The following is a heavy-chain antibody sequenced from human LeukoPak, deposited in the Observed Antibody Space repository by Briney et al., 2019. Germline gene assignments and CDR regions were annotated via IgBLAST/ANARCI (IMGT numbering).Heavy chain of an antibody. V-gene: IGHV1-46*01. D-gene: IGHD6-13*01. CDR1: GYTFTSYG. CDR3: ARDRTAYIAAAGTRNYYYYGMDV. Sequence: GASVKVSCKASGYTFTSYGISWVRQAPGQGLEWMGIINPSGGSTSYAQKFQGRVTMTRDTSTSTVYMELSSLRSEDTAVYYCARDRTAYIAAAGTRNYYYYGMDVWGQGTTVTVSS. J-gene: IGHJ6*02. CDR2: INPSGGST.